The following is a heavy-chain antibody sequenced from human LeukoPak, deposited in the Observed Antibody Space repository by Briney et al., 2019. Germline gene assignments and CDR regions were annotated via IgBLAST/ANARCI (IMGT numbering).Heavy chain of an antibody. CDR3: ARWGEGWLRGLNPFVGLDY. CDR2: MNPNSGNT. D-gene: IGHD5-12*01. CDR1: GYTFTSYD. Sequence: GASVKVSCKASGYTFTSYDINWVRQATGQGLEWMGWMNPNSGNTGYAQKFQGRVTMTRNTSISTAYMELSSLRSEDTAVYYCARWGEGWLRGLNPFVGLDYWGQGTLVTVSS. V-gene: IGHV1-8*01. J-gene: IGHJ4*02.